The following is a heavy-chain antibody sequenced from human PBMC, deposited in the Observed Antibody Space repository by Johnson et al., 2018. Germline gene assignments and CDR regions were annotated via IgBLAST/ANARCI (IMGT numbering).Heavy chain of an antibody. Sequence: QVQLQESGGGVVQPGTSLRLSCIASGFTFSDHGFFWVRQAPGKGLEGVAVIWYDGSKKYYAASGKGRCSVSREDSKNTLYLQMSSLRAEDTAVYYWARDAARARLDVWGQGATVTVSS. V-gene: IGHV3-33*01. CDR2: IWYDGSKK. D-gene: IGHD6-6*01. J-gene: IGHJ6*02. CDR3: ARDAARARLDV. CDR1: GFTFSDHG.